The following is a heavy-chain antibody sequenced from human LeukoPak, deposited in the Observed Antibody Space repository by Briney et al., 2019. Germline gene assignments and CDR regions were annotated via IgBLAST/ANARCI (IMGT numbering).Heavy chain of an antibody. CDR3: ARGSFYSGYDQRCFDY. CDR1: GGSFSGYY. D-gene: IGHD5-12*01. J-gene: IGHJ4*02. V-gene: IGHV4-34*01. Sequence: SETLSLTCAVYGGSFSGYYWSWIRQPPGKGLEWIGEINHSGSTNYNPSLKSRVTISVDKSKNQFSLKLSSVTAADTAVYYCARGSFYSGYDQRCFDYWGQGTLVTVSS. CDR2: INHSGST.